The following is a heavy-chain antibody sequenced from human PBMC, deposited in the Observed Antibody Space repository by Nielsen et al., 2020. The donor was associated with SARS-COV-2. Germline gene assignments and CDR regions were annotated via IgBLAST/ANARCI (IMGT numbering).Heavy chain of an antibody. Sequence: SETLSLTCTVSGGSISSGGYYWSWIRQHPGKGLEWIGYIYYSGSTYYNPSLKSRVTISVDTSKNQFSLKLSSATAADTAVYYCARDTLFTDYVWGSYRWGQGTLVTVSS. CDR2: IYYSGST. J-gene: IGHJ4*02. CDR1: GGSISSGGYY. D-gene: IGHD3-16*02. V-gene: IGHV4-31*03. CDR3: ARDTLFTDYVWGSYR.